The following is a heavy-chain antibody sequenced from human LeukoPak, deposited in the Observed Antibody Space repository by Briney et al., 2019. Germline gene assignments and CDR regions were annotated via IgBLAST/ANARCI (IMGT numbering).Heavy chain of an antibody. J-gene: IGHJ5*02. V-gene: IGHV4-4*09. CDR2: IHSSGYT. CDR3: AKRQGPNSGSYDYFDP. CDR1: GGSISSYY. Sequence: SETLSLTCTVSGGSISSYYWSWIRQPPGQGLEWIAYIHSSGYTNYNPSLKSRVSISVDTSKNQFSLKVTSVTAADTAVYYCAKRQGPNSGSYDYFDPWGQGTLVTVSS. D-gene: IGHD1-26*01.